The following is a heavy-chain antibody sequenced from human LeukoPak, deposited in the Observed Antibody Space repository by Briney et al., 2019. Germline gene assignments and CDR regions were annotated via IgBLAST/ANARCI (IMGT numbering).Heavy chain of an antibody. Sequence: SETLSLTCTVSGGSISSDSYYWGWLRQPPGKGLEWIGSIYYSGSTYYNPSLKSRVTISVDTSKNHFSLRLTSVTAADTAVYYCARRFYCSSTSCSNWFDHWGQGTLVTVSS. D-gene: IGHD2-2*01. CDR1: GGSISSDSYY. J-gene: IGHJ5*02. CDR2: IYYSGST. CDR3: ARRFYCSSTSCSNWFDH. V-gene: IGHV4-39*02.